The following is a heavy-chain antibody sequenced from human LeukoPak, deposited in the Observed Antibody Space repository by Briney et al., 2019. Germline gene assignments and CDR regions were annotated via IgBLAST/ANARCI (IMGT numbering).Heavy chain of an antibody. J-gene: IGHJ6*02. V-gene: IGHV4-34*01. CDR2: INHSGST. Sequence: PSETLSLPCAVYGGSFSGYYWSWIRQPPGKGLEWIGEINHSGSTNYNPSLKSRVTISVDTSKNQFSLKLSSVTAADTAVYFCARDHVTVTPLPDYNGMDVWGHGASGTVSS. CDR3: ARDHVTVTPLPDYNGMDV. CDR1: GGSFSGYY. D-gene: IGHD4-17*01.